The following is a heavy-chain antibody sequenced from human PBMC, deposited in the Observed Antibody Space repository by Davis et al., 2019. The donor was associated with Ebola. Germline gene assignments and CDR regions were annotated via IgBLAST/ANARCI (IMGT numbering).Heavy chain of an antibody. Sequence: GGSLRLSCAVSGFTFSDYYMTWIRQAPGKGLEWISYIGLSGSPTYYADSVKGRFTISRDNSKNTLYLQMNSLRAEDTAVYYCARVVYSSSWYNYWGQGTLVTVSS. D-gene: IGHD6-13*01. CDR1: GFTFSDYY. V-gene: IGHV3-11*01. CDR2: IGLSGSPT. CDR3: ARVVYSSSWYNY. J-gene: IGHJ4*02.